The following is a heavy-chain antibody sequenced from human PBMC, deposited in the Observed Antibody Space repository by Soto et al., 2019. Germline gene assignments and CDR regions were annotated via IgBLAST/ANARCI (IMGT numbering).Heavy chain of an antibody. CDR1: GFSLNDSGVA. CDR2: IYWRGSQ. D-gene: IGHD1-1*01. Sequence: QITLRESGPSVVKPTQTLTLTCSFSGFSLNDSGVAVGWVRRTPSKALEWLGHIYWRGSQRYGPFLATRLAITKNSSINQVVLTMTNMAPVDAGSYFCVHRMEGRRHFDYWGQGALATVSA. CDR3: VHRMEGRRHFDY. V-gene: IGHV2-5*05. J-gene: IGHJ4*02.